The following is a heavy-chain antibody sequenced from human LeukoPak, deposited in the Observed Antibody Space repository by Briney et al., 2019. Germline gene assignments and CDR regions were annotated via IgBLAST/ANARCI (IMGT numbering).Heavy chain of an antibody. Sequence: PGGSLRLSCAASGFTFSSYGMSWVRQAPGKGLEWVSAISGSGGSTYYADSVKGRFTISRDNSKNTLYLQMNSLRAEDTAVYYCAKLELYCSGGSCYPPYYYYYYMDVWGKGTTVTISS. D-gene: IGHD2-15*01. CDR1: GFTFSSYG. J-gene: IGHJ6*03. CDR3: AKLELYCSGGSCYPPYYYYYYMDV. CDR2: ISGSGGST. V-gene: IGHV3-23*01.